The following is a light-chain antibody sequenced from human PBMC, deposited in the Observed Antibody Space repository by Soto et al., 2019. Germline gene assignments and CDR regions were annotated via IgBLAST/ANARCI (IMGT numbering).Light chain of an antibody. CDR3: QQSSNWIT. J-gene: IGKJ5*01. CDR1: QSVSSY. V-gene: IGKV3-11*01. Sequence: EIVLTQSPATLSLSPGERATLSCRASQSVSSYLAWYQQKPVQAPRLLIYDASNRATGIPARFSGSGSGTDFTLTISSLEPEDFAVYYCQQSSNWITFGQGTRLEIK. CDR2: DAS.